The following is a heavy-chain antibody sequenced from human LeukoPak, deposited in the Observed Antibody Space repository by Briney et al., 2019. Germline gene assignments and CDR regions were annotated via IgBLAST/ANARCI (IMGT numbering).Heavy chain of an antibody. CDR1: GYTFTGYY. Sequence: ASVKVSCKDSGYTFTGYYMHWVRQAPGQGLEWMGWINPNSGGTNYAQKFQGRVTMTRDTSISTAYMELSRLRSDDTAVYYCARAMFYFESSGYYGSFDYWGQGTLVTVSS. J-gene: IGHJ4*02. CDR3: ARAMFYFESSGYYGSFDY. D-gene: IGHD3-22*01. CDR2: INPNSGGT. V-gene: IGHV1-2*02.